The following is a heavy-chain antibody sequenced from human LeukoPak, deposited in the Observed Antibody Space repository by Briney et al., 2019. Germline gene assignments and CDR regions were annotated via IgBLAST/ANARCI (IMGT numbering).Heavy chain of an antibody. V-gene: IGHV4-39*07. D-gene: IGHD3-9*01. CDR1: GGSITKNGYY. J-gene: IGHJ4*02. CDR3: ARVTYDILTGYSFFDY. Sequence: PSETLSLTCSVSGGSITKNGYYWGWIRQSPETGLEWIGSMHYSGSTYYNPSLNSRVTISVDTSKNQFSLKLTSVTAADTAVYYCARVTYDILTGYSFFDYWGQGTLVTVSS. CDR2: MHYSGST.